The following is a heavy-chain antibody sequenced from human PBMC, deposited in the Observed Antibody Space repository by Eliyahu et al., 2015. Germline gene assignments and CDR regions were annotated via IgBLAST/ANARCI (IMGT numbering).Heavy chain of an antibody. CDR3: ARGIPGGTMVQGVIITSLDY. J-gene: IGHJ4*02. Sequence: QVQLVQSGAEXKKPGSSVKVSCXASGGTFXXYAVXGXRPAPGQGLEWMGGIIPIFGTANYAQKFQGRVMITADESTSTAYMELSSLRSEDTAVYYCARGIPGGTMVQGVIITSLDYWGQGTLVTVSS. D-gene: IGHD3-10*01. V-gene: IGHV1-69*01. CDR2: IIPIFGTA. CDR1: GGTFXXYA.